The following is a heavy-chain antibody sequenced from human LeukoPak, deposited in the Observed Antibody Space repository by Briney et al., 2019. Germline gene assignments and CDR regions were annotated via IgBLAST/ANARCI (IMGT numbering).Heavy chain of an antibody. CDR1: GYTFTSYY. J-gene: IGHJ4*02. V-gene: IGHV1-46*01. Sequence: ASVKVSCKASGYTFTSYYMHWVRQAPGQGLEWMGIINPSGGSTSYAQKFQGRVTITADKSTSTAYMELSSLRSDDTAVYYCARDQGIEYSSSSDSFWGQGTLVTVSS. CDR3: ARDQGIEYSSSSDSF. D-gene: IGHD6-6*01. CDR2: INPSGGST.